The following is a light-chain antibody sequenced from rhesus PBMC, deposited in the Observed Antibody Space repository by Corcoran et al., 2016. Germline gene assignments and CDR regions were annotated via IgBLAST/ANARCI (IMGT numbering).Light chain of an antibody. Sequence: DIQMTQSPSSLSASVGDRVTITCRASENVNNYVNWYQQKPGKAPKLLIYKASTLQSGVPSRSSGSGSGAAYTFTISSLQPEDVATYYCQHGYGTPFTFGPGTKLDIK. CDR3: QHGYGTPFT. CDR1: ENVNNY. CDR2: KAS. V-gene: IGKV1-74*01. J-gene: IGKJ3*01.